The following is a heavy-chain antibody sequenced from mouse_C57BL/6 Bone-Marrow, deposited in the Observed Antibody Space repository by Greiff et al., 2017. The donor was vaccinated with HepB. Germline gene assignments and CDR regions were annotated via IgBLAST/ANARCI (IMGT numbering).Heavy chain of an antibody. Sequence: EVKLMESGGGLVQPKGSLKLSCAASGFSFNTYAMNWVRQAPGKGLEWVARIRSKSNNYATYYADSVKDRFTISRDDSESMLYLQMNNLKTEDTAMYYCVSRNYYGSSPYAMDYWGQGTSVTVSS. CDR3: VSRNYYGSSPYAMDY. V-gene: IGHV10-1*01. D-gene: IGHD1-1*01. CDR2: IRSKSNNYAT. J-gene: IGHJ4*01. CDR1: GFSFNTYA.